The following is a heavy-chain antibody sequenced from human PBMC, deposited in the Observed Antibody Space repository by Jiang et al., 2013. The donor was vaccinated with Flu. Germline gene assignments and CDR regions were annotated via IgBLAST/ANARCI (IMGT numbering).Heavy chain of an antibody. D-gene: IGHD1-26*01. CDR2: IWYDGSNK. V-gene: IGHV3-33*01. J-gene: IGHJ4*02. Sequence: PGKGLEWVAVIWYDGSNKYYVDSVKGRFTISRDNSKNTLYLQMNSLKAEDTAVYYCARGAFRYSGSYFDYWGQGTLVTVSS. CDR3: ARGAFRYSGSYFDY.